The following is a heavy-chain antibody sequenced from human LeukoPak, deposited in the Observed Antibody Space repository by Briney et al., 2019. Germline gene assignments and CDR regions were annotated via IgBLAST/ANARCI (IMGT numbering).Heavy chain of an antibody. CDR1: GFTVTSSY. Sequence: GGSLRLSCAASGFTVTSSYMTWVRQTPGKGLEWVSVIYPTGATYYADSVKGRFTISRDNSKNTVSLQMNSLRADDTALYYCARRIFGPIDDCGQGTLVTVSS. V-gene: IGHV3-53*01. J-gene: IGHJ4*02. CDR2: IYPTGAT. CDR3: ARRIFGPIDD. D-gene: IGHD2/OR15-2a*01.